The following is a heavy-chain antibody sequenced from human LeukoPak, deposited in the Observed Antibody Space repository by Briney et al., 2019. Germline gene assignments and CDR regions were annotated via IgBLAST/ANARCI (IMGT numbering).Heavy chain of an antibody. V-gene: IGHV4-39*07. CDR3: ARDQPLIVVVPAARYSTYYFDY. D-gene: IGHD2-2*01. J-gene: IGHJ4*02. CDR1: GGSISSSSYY. CDR2: IYYSGST. Sequence: SETLSLTCTVSGGSISSSSYYWGWIRQPPGKGLEWIGSIYYSGSTYYNPSLKSRVTISVDTSKNQFSLKLSSVTAADTAVYYCARDQPLIVVVPAARYSTYYFDYWGQGTLVTVSS.